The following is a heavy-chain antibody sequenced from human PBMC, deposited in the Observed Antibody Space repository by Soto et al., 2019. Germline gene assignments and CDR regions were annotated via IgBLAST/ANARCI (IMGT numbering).Heavy chain of an antibody. CDR3: AKEAGSVAFDV. CDR2: ISFDGSKK. Sequence: QVQLVESGGGVVQPGRSLRLSCAASGFTFSRYGMHWVRQAPGKGLEWVADISFDGSKKYYAESVTGRFTISRDNSKNQLYLQVNSLRAEDTAVYYCAKEAGSVAFDVWGQGTLVNVSS. V-gene: IGHV3-30*18. D-gene: IGHD2-15*01. CDR1: GFTFSRYG. J-gene: IGHJ4*02.